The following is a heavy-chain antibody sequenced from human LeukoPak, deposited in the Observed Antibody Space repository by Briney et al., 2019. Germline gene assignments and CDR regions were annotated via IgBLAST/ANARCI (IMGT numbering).Heavy chain of an antibody. CDR3: TRNSGWYGLS. CDR2: IDYDGGSG. Sequence: GGSLRLSCAASGFTFSTYSMNWVRQAPGKGLEWVSSIDYDGGSGHYADSVKGRFTISRDNSNNTLFLHLNSLRGEDTAVYYCTRNSGWYGLSWGQGTLVTVSS. V-gene: IGHV3-23*01. J-gene: IGHJ1*01. CDR1: GFTFSTYS. D-gene: IGHD6-19*01.